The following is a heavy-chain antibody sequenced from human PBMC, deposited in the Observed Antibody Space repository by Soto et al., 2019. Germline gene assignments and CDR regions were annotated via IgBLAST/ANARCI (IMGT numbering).Heavy chain of an antibody. V-gene: IGHV3-23*01. CDR1: GFTFSSYA. CDR2: ISGSGGST. Sequence: EVQLLESGGGLVQPGGSLRLSCAASGFTFSSYAMSWVRQAPGKGLEWVSAISGSGGSTYYADSVKGRFTISRDNSKTTLYLQMNSLRAEDTAVYYCAKGSVGDSYGVYYYYYYGMDVLGQGTTVTVSS. D-gene: IGHD5-18*01. CDR3: AKGSVGDSYGVYYYYYYGMDV. J-gene: IGHJ6*02.